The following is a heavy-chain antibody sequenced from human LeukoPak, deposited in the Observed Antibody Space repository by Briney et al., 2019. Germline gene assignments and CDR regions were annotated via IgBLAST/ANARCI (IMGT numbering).Heavy chain of an antibody. Sequence: PGGSLRLSCAASGFTFSSYGMSWVRQAPGKGLEWVSAISGSGGSTYYADSVKGRFTISRDNSKNTLYLQMNSLRAEDTAVYYCTRTVTNRWSRLGKYYFDYWGQGTLVTVSS. CDR1: GFTFSSYG. CDR3: TRTVTNRWSRLGKYYFDY. V-gene: IGHV3-23*01. J-gene: IGHJ4*02. CDR2: ISGSGGST. D-gene: IGHD4-17*01.